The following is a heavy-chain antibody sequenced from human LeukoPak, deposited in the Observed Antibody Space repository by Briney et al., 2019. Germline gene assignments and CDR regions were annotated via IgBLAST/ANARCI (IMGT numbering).Heavy chain of an antibody. D-gene: IGHD3-22*01. CDR3: AKRGVVIRVILVGFHKEAYYFDS. CDR2: ISGSGGGT. Sequence: QPGGSLRLSCAVSGTTLSNYAMSWVRQAPGKGLEWVAGISGSGGGTNYADSVKGRFTISRDNPKNTLYLQMNNLRADDTAVYFCAKRGVVIRVILVGFHKEAYYFDSWGQGALVTVSS. J-gene: IGHJ4*02. V-gene: IGHV3-23*01. CDR1: GTTLSNYA.